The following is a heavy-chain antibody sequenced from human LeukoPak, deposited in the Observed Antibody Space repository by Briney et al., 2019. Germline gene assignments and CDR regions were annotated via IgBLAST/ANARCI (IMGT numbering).Heavy chain of an antibody. D-gene: IGHD3-10*01. Sequence: GGSLRLSCAASGFTFSSYSMNWVRQAPGKGLEWVSSISSGSSYIYYADSVKGRFTISRDNTKNSLYLQMNRLRAEDTAVYYCARDKFLVVLGVTRCYFDYWGQGTPVTGSS. CDR3: ARDKFLVVLGVTRCYFDY. V-gene: IGHV3-21*01. CDR2: ISSGSSYI. J-gene: IGHJ4*03. CDR1: GFTFSSYS.